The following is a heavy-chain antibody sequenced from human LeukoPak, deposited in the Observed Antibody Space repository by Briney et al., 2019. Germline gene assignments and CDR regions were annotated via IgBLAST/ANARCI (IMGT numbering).Heavy chain of an antibody. Sequence: KTSETLSLTCTVSGGSISSYYWSWIRQPPGKGLEWIGYIYDSGSANYNPSLRSRVTISIGTSKTQFSLKLSSVTAADTAVYYCARLNRVGEIFADYWGQGIMVTVSS. CDR1: GGSISSYY. CDR3: ARLNRVGEIFADY. J-gene: IGHJ4*02. V-gene: IGHV4-59*01. D-gene: IGHD3-10*01. CDR2: IYDSGSA.